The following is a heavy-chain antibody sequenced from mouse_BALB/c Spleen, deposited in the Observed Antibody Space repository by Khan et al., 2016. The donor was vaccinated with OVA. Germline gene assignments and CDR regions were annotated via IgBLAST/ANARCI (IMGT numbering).Heavy chain of an antibody. D-gene: IGHD2-14*01. CDR3: ARGGYGGFAY. J-gene: IGHJ3*01. CDR1: GYTFTSYD. CDR2: MFPGDGST. V-gene: IGHV1-85*01. Sequence: QVQLQQSGAELVKPGASVKLSCKASGYTFTSYDINWVRQRPEQGLEWIGWMFPGDGSTKYNENFKGKATLTTDTSSSTAYMQLSRLTSEDSGAYFCARGGYGGFAYWCQGTLVTVSA.